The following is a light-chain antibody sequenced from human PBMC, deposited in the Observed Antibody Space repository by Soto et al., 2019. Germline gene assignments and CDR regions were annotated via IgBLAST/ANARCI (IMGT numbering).Light chain of an antibody. CDR3: QKYNKAPWI. CDR1: RDIDNS. CDR2: AAS. Sequence: DIQVTLSPPSLSASVGDRVTITCRASRDIDNSLAWYQQVPGKAPKLLIYAASTLQSGVPSRFRGSGSGTSFILTITSLQPEDVATYYCQKYNKAPWIFGQGTKVEV. J-gene: IGKJ1*01. V-gene: IGKV1-27*01.